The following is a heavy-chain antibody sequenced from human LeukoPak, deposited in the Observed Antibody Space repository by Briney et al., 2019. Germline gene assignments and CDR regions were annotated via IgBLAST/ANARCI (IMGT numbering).Heavy chain of an antibody. CDR2: IYHSGST. CDR1: GGSISSYY. J-gene: IGHJ3*02. V-gene: IGHV4-59*12. Sequence: SETLSLTCTVSGGSISSYYWSWIRQPPGKGLEWIGYIYHSGSTYYNPSFKSRVTISVDRSKNQFSLKLSSVTAADTAVYYCARGGGPGAFDIWGQGTMVTVSS. D-gene: IGHD3-16*01. CDR3: ARGGGPGAFDI.